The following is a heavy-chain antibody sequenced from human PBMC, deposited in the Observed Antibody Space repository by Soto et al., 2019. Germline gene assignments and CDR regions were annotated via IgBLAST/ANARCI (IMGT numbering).Heavy chain of an antibody. D-gene: IGHD3-3*01. CDR2: INHSGST. CDR1: VGSFSGYY. Sequence: QVQLQQWGAGLLKPSETLSLTCAVYVGSFSGYYWSWIRQPPGKGLEWIGEINHSGSTNYNPSLKSRVTISVDTSTNQCSLKLSSVTAADTAVYYCASRRRFFEVYYYYGMDVWGQATTVTVSS. V-gene: IGHV4-34*01. CDR3: ASRRRFFEVYYYYGMDV. J-gene: IGHJ6*01.